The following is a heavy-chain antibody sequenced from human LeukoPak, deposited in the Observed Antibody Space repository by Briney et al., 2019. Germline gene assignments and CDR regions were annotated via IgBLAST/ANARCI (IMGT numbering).Heavy chain of an antibody. CDR3: ARDARVQKWFGEVIMTTTYYFDD. CDR2: IYYSGSA. V-gene: IGHV4-39*07. CDR1: GGSISSSKYY. D-gene: IGHD3-10*01. J-gene: IGHJ4*02. Sequence: PSETLSLTCTVSGGSISSSKYYWGWIRQPPGKGLEWIGSIYYSGSAYYNPSLKSRVTISEDTSKNQFSLKLTSVTAADTAVYYCARDARVQKWFGEVIMTTTYYFDDWGQGTLVTVSS.